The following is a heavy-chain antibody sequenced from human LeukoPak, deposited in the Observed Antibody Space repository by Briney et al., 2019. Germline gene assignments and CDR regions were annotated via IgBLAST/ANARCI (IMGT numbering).Heavy chain of an antibody. CDR2: ITGSGGT. Sequence: QPGGSLRLSCAASGFTFSGYATTWVRQAPGKGLEWVSSITGSGGTNYADSVKGRFTISRDNSKNMLYLQMNSLRAEDTAVYYCAKGPHSSAYYYFDFWGQGTLVTVSS. CDR1: GFTFSGYA. CDR3: AKGPHSSAYYYFDF. J-gene: IGHJ4*02. D-gene: IGHD3-22*01. V-gene: IGHV3-23*01.